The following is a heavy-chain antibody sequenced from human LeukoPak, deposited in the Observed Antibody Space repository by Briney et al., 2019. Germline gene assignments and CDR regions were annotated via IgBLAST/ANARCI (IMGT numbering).Heavy chain of an antibody. D-gene: IGHD1-1*01. CDR3: ARGRYPYNWFDS. Sequence: EASVKVSCKASGYTFTSYDINWVRQATGQGLEWMGWMNPNSGNTGYAQKFQGRVTMTRNTSISTAYMELSSLRSEDTAVYCCARGRYPYNWFDSWGQGTLVTVSS. CDR1: GYTFTSYD. J-gene: IGHJ5*01. V-gene: IGHV1-8*01. CDR2: MNPNSGNT.